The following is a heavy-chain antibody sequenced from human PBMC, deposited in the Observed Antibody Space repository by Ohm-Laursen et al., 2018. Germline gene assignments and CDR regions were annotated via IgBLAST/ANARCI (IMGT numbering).Heavy chain of an antibody. CDR1: GGSFSGYY. CDR2: INHSGST. J-gene: IGHJ4*02. V-gene: IGHV4-34*01. Sequence: SETLSLTCTVYGGSFSGYYWSWIRQPPGKGLEWIGDINHSGSTNYNPSLKSRLTISLDTSKNQYSLKLSSVTAADTAVYYCASGRGRDFDFWGQGTLVTVSS. CDR3: ASGRGRDFDF. D-gene: IGHD3-10*01.